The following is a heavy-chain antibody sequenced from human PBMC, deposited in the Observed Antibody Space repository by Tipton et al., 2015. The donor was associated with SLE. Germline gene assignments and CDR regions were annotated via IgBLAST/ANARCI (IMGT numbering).Heavy chain of an antibody. CDR2: IYHSGST. CDR1: GYYTSSGYY. J-gene: IGHJ6*02. CDR3: ARGGTYCSGGSCYSYYGMDV. D-gene: IGHD2-15*01. Sequence: TLSLTCAVSGYYTSSGYYWGWIRQPPGKGLEWIGGIYHSGSTYYNPSLKSRVTISVDTSKNQFSLKLSSVTAAEAAVYYCARGGTYCSGGSCYSYYGMDVWGQGTTVTVSS. V-gene: IGHV4-38-2*01.